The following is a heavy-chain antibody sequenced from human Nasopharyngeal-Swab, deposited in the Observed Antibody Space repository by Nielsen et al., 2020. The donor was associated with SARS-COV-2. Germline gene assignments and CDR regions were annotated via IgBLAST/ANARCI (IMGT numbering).Heavy chain of an antibody. CDR3: ARHLRILYDFWSGYYLPGGMDV. J-gene: IGHJ6*02. Sequence: SETLSLTCTVSGGSISSSSYYWGWIRQPPGKGLEWIGSIYYSGFTYYNPSLKSRVTISVDTSKSQFSLKLSSVTAADTAVYYCARHLRILYDFWSGYYLPGGMDVWGQGTTGTVSS. V-gene: IGHV4-39*01. D-gene: IGHD3-3*01. CDR1: GGSISSSSYY. CDR2: IYYSGFT.